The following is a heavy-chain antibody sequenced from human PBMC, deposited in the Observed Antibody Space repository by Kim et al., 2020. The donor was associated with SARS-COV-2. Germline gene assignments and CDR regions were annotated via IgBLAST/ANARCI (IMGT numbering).Heavy chain of an antibody. V-gene: IGHV3-48*03. D-gene: IGHD3-3*01. CDR2: I. Sequence: IYYADSVKGRFTISRDNAKNSLYLQMNSLRAEDTAVYYCARTPYEGAIDYWGQGTLVTVSS. J-gene: IGHJ4*02. CDR3: ARTPYEGAIDY.